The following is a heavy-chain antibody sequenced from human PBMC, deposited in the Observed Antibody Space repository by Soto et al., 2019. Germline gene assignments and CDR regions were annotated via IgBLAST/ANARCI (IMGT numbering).Heavy chain of an antibody. Sequence: GASVKVSCKASGYTFTSYYMHWVRQAPGQGLEWMGIINPSGGSTSYAQKFQGRVTMTRDTSTSTVYMELSSLRSEDTAVYYCARDEGGSGYCTNGVCYTTYYYYYGMDVWGQGTTVTV. CDR1: GYTFTSYY. J-gene: IGHJ6*02. D-gene: IGHD2-8*01. CDR3: ARDEGGSGYCTNGVCYTTYYYYYGMDV. CDR2: INPSGGST. V-gene: IGHV1-46*01.